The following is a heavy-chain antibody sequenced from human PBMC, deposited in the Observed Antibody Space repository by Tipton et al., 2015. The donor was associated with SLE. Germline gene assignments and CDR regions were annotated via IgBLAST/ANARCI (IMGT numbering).Heavy chain of an antibody. CDR3: ARQGSSWSLFDY. CDR2: IYYSGST. V-gene: IGHV4-39*01. J-gene: IGHJ4*02. Sequence: LVKPSETLSLTCTVSGGSISSSSYYWGWIRQPPGKGLEWIGSIYYSGSTYYNPSLKSRVTISVDTSKNQFSLKLSSVTAADTAVYYCARQGSSWSLFDYWGQGTLVTVSS. D-gene: IGHD6-13*01. CDR1: GGSISSSSYY.